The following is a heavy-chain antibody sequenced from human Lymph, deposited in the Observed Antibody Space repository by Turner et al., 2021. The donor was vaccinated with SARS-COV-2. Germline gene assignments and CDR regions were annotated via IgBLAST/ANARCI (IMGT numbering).Heavy chain of an antibody. J-gene: IGHJ5*02. CDR1: GYTFTRYD. CDR2: MDPNSGNT. CDR3: ARAAQLTVWFDP. Sequence: QVQLVQSGAEVKKPGASVKGACMASGYTFTRYDINWVRQATGQGLEWMGWMDPNSGNTGYAKKFQGRVTMTRNTSISTAYMELSSLRSEDTAVYYCARAAQLTVWFDPWGQGTLVTVSS. V-gene: IGHV1-8*01. D-gene: IGHD3-9*01.